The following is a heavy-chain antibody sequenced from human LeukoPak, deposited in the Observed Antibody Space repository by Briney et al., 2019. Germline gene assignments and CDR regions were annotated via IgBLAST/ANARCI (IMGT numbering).Heavy chain of an antibody. CDR2: FPNSGRT. CDR1: GGSISTHY. D-gene: IGHD2-15*01. V-gene: IGHV4-59*11. Sequence: TSETLSLTCTVSGGSISTHYWTWIRHSPVKGLERIRDFPNSGRTSYNPFLKSRVTISIDTSKNQFSLKLSSVTAADTAVYYCGRDALVGYFSYYYMDVWGKGTTVTVSS. CDR3: GRDALVGYFSYYYMDV. J-gene: IGHJ6*03.